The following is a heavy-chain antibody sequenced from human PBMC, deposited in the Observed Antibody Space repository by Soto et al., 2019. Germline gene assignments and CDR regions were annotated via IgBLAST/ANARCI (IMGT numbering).Heavy chain of an antibody. CDR1: GFTFSSYG. V-gene: IGHV3-30*18. Sequence: QVQLVESGGGVVQPGRSLRLSCAASGFTFSSYGMHWVRQAPGKGLEWMAVISYDGSNKYYADSVKGRFTISRDNSKNTLDLQMHSLRAEDTAVYYCAKETRIAAAGPRYYYYGMDVWGQGTTVTVSS. CDR2: ISYDGSNK. J-gene: IGHJ6*02. D-gene: IGHD6-13*01. CDR3: AKETRIAAAGPRYYYYGMDV.